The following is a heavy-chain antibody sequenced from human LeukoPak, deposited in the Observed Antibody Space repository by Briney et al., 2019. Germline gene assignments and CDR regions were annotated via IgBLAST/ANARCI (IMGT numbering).Heavy chain of an antibody. CDR3: ARESHPSAAINY. J-gene: IGHJ4*02. CDR2: IYSGGST. V-gene: IGHV3-53*01. D-gene: IGHD2-2*02. CDR1: GFTVSSNY. Sequence: PGGPLRLCCAASGFTVSSNYMSWVHQAPGKGLEWVSVIYSGGSTYYADSVKGRFTISRDNSKSTLYIQMNSRRAEDTAVYYCARESHPSAAINYWGQGTLVTVSS.